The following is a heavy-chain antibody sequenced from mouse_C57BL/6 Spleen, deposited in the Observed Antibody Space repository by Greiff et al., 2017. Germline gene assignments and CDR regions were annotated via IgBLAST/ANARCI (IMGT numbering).Heavy chain of an antibody. V-gene: IGHV1-15*01. CDR1: GYTFTDYE. Sequence: QVQLQQSGAELVRPGASVTLSCKASGYTFTDYEMHWVKQTPVHGLEWIGAIDPETGGTAYNQKFKGKAILTADKSSSTAYMELRSLTSEDSAVYYCTRGNKEDAMDYWGQGTSVTVSS. J-gene: IGHJ4*01. CDR2: IDPETGGT. CDR3: TRGNKEDAMDY.